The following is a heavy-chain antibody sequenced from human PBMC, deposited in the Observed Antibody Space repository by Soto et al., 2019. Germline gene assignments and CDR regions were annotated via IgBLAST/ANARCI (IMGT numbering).Heavy chain of an antibody. V-gene: IGHV3-23*01. CDR3: ANCEIYGFVSFGGVIAKNH. Sequence: GGSLRLSCAASGFTFSSYAMSWVRQAPGKGLEWVSAISGSGGSTYYADSVKGRFTISRDNSKNTLYLQMNSLRAEDTAVYYCANCEIYGFVSFGGVIAKNHWGQGTLVTVSS. D-gene: IGHD3-16*02. J-gene: IGHJ5*02. CDR1: GFTFSSYA. CDR2: ISGSGGST.